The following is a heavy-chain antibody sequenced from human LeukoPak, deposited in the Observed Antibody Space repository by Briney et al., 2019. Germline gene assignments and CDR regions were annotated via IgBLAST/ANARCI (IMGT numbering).Heavy chain of an antibody. CDR3: ARVRYYDSSGHDY. D-gene: IGHD3-22*01. CDR2: ISAYNGNT. Sequence: ASVKVSCKASGYTFTDYYMHWVRQAPGQGLEWMGWISAYNGNTNYAQKLQGRVTMTTDTSTSTAYMELRSLRSDDTAVYYCARVRYYDSSGHDYWGQGTLVTVSS. V-gene: IGHV1-18*04. CDR1: GYTFTDYY. J-gene: IGHJ4*02.